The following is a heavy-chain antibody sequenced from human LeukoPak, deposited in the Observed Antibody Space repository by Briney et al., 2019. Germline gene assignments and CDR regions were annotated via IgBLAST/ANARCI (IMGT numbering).Heavy chain of an antibody. CDR2: ITTYNGEK. V-gene: IGHV1-18*01. J-gene: IGHJ4*02. CDR3: ARDCSNGVCYPRDY. Sequence: ASVRVSCKASGYTLSGYGISWVRQAPGQGLEWVGWITTYNGEKKYSEKFQGRVTMTTDTSTSTYYMEMTSLRTDDTAIYYCARDCSNGVCYPRDYGGQGTLVSVST. D-gene: IGHD2-8*01. CDR1: GYTLSGYG.